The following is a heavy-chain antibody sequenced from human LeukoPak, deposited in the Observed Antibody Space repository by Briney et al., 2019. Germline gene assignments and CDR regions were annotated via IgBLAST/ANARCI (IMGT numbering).Heavy chain of an antibody. Sequence: PGGSLRLSCAASGFTFSSYWMHWVRQAPGKGLVWVSGINRDGRTTTYADSVKGRFTISRDNAKNTLYLQMNSLGAEDTAVYFCAKHGRVVAGPWFDTWGQGTLVTVSS. CDR3: AKHGRVVAGPWFDT. J-gene: IGHJ5*02. D-gene: IGHD6-19*01. CDR2: INRDGRTT. CDR1: GFTFSSYW. V-gene: IGHV3-74*01.